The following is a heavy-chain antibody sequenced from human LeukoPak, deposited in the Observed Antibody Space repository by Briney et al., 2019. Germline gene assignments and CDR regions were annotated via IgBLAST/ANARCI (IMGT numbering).Heavy chain of an antibody. J-gene: IGHJ4*02. V-gene: IGHV3-7*01. Sequence: GGSLRLSCAASGFTFDDYGMSWVRQAPGKGLEWVANIKQDGSEKYYVDSVKGRFTISRDNAKNSLYLQMNSLRAEDTAVYYCARISTVPASASDYWGQGTLVTVSS. CDR1: GFTFDDYG. CDR3: ARISTVPASASDY. D-gene: IGHD4/OR15-4a*01. CDR2: IKQDGSEK.